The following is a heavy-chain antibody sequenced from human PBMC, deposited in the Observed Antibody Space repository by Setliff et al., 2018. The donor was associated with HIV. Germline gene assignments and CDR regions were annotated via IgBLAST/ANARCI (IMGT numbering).Heavy chain of an antibody. Sequence: SETLSLTCTVSGDSISSGSYYWSWIRQPPGKGLEWIGEINHSGSTNYNPSLKSRVTVSVDTSKNQFSLKLGSVTAADTAVYYCARHVPRSSRIDYWGQGTLVTVSS. CDR1: GDSISSGSYY. D-gene: IGHD6-13*01. J-gene: IGHJ4*02. CDR3: ARHVPRSSRIDY. CDR2: INHSGST. V-gene: IGHV4-39*01.